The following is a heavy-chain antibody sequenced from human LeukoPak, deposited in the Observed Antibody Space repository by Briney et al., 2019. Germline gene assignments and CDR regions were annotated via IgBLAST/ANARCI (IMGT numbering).Heavy chain of an antibody. CDR1: GFTFSTYA. CDR3: AKDSSSYDWGYMDV. Sequence: GWSLRLSCPASGFTFSTYAMSWVRQAPGRGLEWVSLIGGSDGRTRYADSVKGRFTISRDNSKNTLYLEMNSLRAEDTAVYYCAKDSSSYDWGYMDVWGKGTTVTISS. V-gene: IGHV3-23*01. J-gene: IGHJ6*03. D-gene: IGHD3-22*01. CDR2: IGGSDGRT.